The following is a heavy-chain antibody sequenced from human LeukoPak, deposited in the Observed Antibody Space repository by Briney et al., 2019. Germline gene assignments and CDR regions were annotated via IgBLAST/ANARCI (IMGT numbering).Heavy chain of an antibody. CDR3: ARHGDYYDSSGYLAS. CDR1: GGSISSYY. J-gene: IGHJ5*02. V-gene: IGHV4-59*08. CDR2: IYYSGST. Sequence: SETLSLTCTVSGGSISSYYWSWIRQPPGKGLEWIGYIYYSGSTNYNPSLKSRVTISVDTSKNQFSLKLSSVTAADTAVYYCARHGDYYDSSGYLASWGQGTLVTVSS. D-gene: IGHD3-22*01.